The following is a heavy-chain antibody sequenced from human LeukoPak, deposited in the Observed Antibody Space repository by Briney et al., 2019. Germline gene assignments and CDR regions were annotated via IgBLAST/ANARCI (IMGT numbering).Heavy chain of an antibody. CDR2: ISGSGGST. J-gene: IGHJ4*02. V-gene: IGHV3-23*01. CDR3: AKDRGNIVVVPAAMVFDY. D-gene: IGHD2-2*01. Sequence: GGSLRLSCAASGFTFSSYAMSWVRQAPGKGLEWVSAISGSGGSTYYADSVKGRFTISRGNSKNTLYLQMNSLRAEDTAVYYCAKDRGNIVVVPAAMVFDYWGQGTLVTVSS. CDR1: GFTFSSYA.